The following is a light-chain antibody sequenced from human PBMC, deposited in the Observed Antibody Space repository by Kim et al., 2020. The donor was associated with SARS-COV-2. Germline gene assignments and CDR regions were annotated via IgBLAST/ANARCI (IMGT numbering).Light chain of an antibody. CDR2: GVY. CDR3: QQHNGWPLT. V-gene: IGKV3-15*01. J-gene: IGKJ5*01. Sequence: EIVMTQSPATLSVSPGERATLSCRASQSLNNYLAWYQQKPGQAPRLLIYGVYTRASGVPARFSGSGSGTEFTLTFSSLQSEDSAVYYCQQHNGWPLTFGQGTRLEIK. CDR1: QSLNNY.